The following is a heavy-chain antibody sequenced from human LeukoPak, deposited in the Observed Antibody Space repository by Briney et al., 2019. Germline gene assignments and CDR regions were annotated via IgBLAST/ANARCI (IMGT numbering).Heavy chain of an antibody. V-gene: IGHV3-23*01. CDR1: GFTFSSYI. D-gene: IGHD3-10*01. J-gene: IGHJ4*02. CDR2: ISGSGDSA. CDR3: AKFHRYGSGTPFDY. Sequence: PGGSLRLSCATSGFTFSSYIMSWVRQAPGKGLEWVSGISGSGDSAYYADSVKGRFTISRDNSKNTLYLQMNSLRAEDTAVYYCAKFHRYGSGTPFDYWGQGTLVTVSS.